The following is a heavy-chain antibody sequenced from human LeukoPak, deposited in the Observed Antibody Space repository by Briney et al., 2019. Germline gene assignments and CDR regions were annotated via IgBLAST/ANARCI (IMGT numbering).Heavy chain of an antibody. Sequence: ASVKVSCTASGYTFTSYDINWVRQATGQGLEWMGWMNPNSGNTGYAQKFQGRVTMTRNTSISTAYMELSSLRSEDTAVYYCARGELGGIAVAGSYYYYGMDVWGQGTTVTVSS. V-gene: IGHV1-8*01. CDR2: MNPNSGNT. D-gene: IGHD6-19*01. CDR3: ARGELGGIAVAGSYYYYGMDV. J-gene: IGHJ6*02. CDR1: GYTFTSYD.